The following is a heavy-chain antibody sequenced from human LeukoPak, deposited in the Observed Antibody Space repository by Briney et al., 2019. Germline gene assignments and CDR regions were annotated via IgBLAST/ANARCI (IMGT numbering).Heavy chain of an antibody. CDR3: ARDLEETVTLYYFDY. J-gene: IGHJ4*02. CDR1: GYTFTGYY. CDR2: INPNSGGT. D-gene: IGHD4-11*01. V-gene: IGHV1-2*02. Sequence: ASVKVSCKASGYTFTGYYMHWVRQAPGQGLEWMGWINPNSGGTNYAQKFQGRVTMTRDTSISTAYMELSRLRSDDTAVYYCARDLEETVTLYYFDYWGQGTLVTVSS.